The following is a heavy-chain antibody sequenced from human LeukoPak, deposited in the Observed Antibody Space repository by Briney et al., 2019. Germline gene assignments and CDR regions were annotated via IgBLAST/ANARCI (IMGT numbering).Heavy chain of an antibody. CDR2: IYYSGST. CDR3: ARIARYGPGNVDV. CDR1: GGSISSYY. V-gene: IGHV4-59*01. Sequence: PSETLSLTCTVSGGSISSYYWTWIRQPPGKGLEWIGYIYYSGSTNYNPSLKSRVTISVDTSKNQFSLKLSSVTAADTAVYYCARIARYGPGNVDVWGQGTTVTVSS. D-gene: IGHD3-10*01. J-gene: IGHJ6*02.